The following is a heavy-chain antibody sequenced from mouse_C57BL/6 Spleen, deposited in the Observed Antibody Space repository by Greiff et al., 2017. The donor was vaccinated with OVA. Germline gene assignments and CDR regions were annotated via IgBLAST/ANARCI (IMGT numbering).Heavy chain of an antibody. D-gene: IGHD2-3*01. CDR3: AREGIYDGYFYAMDY. CDR1: GYTFTSYW. J-gene: IGHJ4*01. Sequence: QVQLQQPGAELVKPGASVKMSCKASGYTFTSYWITWVKQRPGQGLEWIGDIYPGSGSTNYNEKFKSKATLTVDTSSSTAYMQLSSLTSEDSAVYYCAREGIYDGYFYAMDYWGQGTSVTVSS. CDR2: IYPGSGST. V-gene: IGHV1-55*01.